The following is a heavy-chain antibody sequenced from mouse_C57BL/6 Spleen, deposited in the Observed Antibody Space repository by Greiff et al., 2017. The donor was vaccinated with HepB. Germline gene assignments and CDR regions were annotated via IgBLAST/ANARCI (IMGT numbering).Heavy chain of an antibody. V-gene: IGHV3-6*01. Sequence: EVKVEESGPGLVKPSQSLSLTCSVTGYSITSGYYWNWIRQFPGNKLEWMGYISYDGSNNYNPSLKNRISITRDTSKNQFFLKLNSVTTEDTATYYCARDSPKGLYYFDYWGQGTTLTVSS. CDR3: ARDSPKGLYYFDY. CDR1: GYSITSGYY. J-gene: IGHJ2*01. CDR2: ISYDGSN. D-gene: IGHD3-3*01.